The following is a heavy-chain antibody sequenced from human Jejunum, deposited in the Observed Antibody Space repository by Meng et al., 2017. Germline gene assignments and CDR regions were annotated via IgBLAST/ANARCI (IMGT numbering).Heavy chain of an antibody. CDR1: GGSVSSSAW. CDR3: AREWSGSFRHFDY. D-gene: IGHD3-16*02. Sequence: QWRLPRPGPGRLKPSGPLALPCVVAGGSVSSSAWWSWVRQPPGKGLEWIGEIHHSGSTNYNPSLKSRVTISVDKSKNQFSLKLSSVTAADTAVYYCAREWSGSFRHFDYWGQGTLVTVSS. V-gene: IGHV4-4*02. CDR2: IHHSGST. J-gene: IGHJ4*02.